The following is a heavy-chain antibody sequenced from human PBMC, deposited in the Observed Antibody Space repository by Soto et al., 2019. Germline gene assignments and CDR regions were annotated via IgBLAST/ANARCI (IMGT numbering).Heavy chain of an antibody. V-gene: IGHV3-30-3*01. D-gene: IGHD5-12*01. CDR3: ARDRTDGYNYYDFAY. CDR2: ISYDGSNK. J-gene: IGHJ4*02. CDR1: GFTFSSYA. Sequence: PGGSLRLSCAASGFTFSSYAMHWVRQAPGKGLEWVAVISYDGSNKYYADSVKGRFTISRDNSKNTLYLQMNSLRSEDTAVYYCARDRTDGYNYYDFAYWGQGTLVTVSS.